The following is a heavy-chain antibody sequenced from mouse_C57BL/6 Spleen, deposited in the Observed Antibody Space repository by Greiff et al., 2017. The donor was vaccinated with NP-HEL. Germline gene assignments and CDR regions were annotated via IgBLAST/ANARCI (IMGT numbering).Heavy chain of an antibody. J-gene: IGHJ2*01. V-gene: IGHV1-15*01. Sequence: QVQLQQSGAELVRPGASVTLSCKASGYTFTDYEMHWVKQTPVHGLEWIGAIDPETGGTAYNQKFKGQAILTADKSSSTAYMELRSLTSADSAVYYCTRQALLRYPYYFDYWGQGTTLTVSS. CDR2: IDPETGGT. CDR1: GYTFTDYE. CDR3: TRQALLRYPYYFDY. D-gene: IGHD1-1*01.